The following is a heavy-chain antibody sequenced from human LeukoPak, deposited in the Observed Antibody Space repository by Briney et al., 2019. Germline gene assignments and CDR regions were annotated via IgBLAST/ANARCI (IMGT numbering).Heavy chain of an antibody. D-gene: IGHD3-22*01. CDR3: ARDYYDPSGPLLDI. Sequence: GASVTVSFKASGYTFTSYGLSWVRQAPGQGLEWMGRISAYNGKKNYEQKLQGRVTITTDTSTSTAYMELRSLRSDDRAVYYCARDYYDPSGPLLDIWGQGTLVTVSS. CDR1: GYTFTSYG. J-gene: IGHJ3*02. V-gene: IGHV1-18*01. CDR2: ISAYNGKK.